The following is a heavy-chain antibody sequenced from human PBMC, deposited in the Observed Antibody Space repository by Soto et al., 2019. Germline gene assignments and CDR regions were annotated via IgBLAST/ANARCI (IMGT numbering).Heavy chain of an antibody. CDR2: LSTSGSKT. CDR1: GLTFSNYA. D-gene: IGHD2-2*01. V-gene: IGHV3-23*01. J-gene: IGHJ6*02. Sequence: EVQLLESGGALVQPGVSLRLSCVASGLTFSNYAMSWVRQAPGKGLEWVSALSTSGSKTNYADSVKGRFTISRDNSKNTLYLPMNSLRVEDTAVYYCARGGYCSCITCPNYPYYSYVMDVWGQGTTVTVSS. CDR3: ARGGYCSCITCPNYPYYSYVMDV.